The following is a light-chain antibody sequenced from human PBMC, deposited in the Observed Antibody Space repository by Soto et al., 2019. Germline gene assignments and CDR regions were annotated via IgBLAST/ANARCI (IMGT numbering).Light chain of an antibody. Sequence: QSAPTQPRSVSGAPGQSVTISCTGTSSDVGGYNYVSWYQQHPGKAPKLMIYDVSKRPSGVPDRFSGSKSGNTASLTFSGVEAEYEADYDCCSSAGSYVFGPSTKVTV. CDR2: DVS. CDR1: SSDVGGYNY. V-gene: IGLV2-11*01. CDR3: CSSAGSYV. J-gene: IGLJ1*01.